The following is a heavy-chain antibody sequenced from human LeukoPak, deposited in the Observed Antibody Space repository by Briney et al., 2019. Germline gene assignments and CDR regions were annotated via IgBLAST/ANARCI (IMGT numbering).Heavy chain of an antibody. CDR2: INPNSGGT. Sequence: ASLKVSCKPSGYTFTGYYTHWVPQAPEQGHERRGWINPNSGGTNYAQPFKGRVTMPRVTSIRAAYMELSRLRFDGTAVYDSARLFGYCSGGSCYIGSPNPYFQHWGQGTLVTVSS. V-gene: IGHV1-2*02. D-gene: IGHD2-15*01. J-gene: IGHJ1*01. CDR1: GYTFTGYY. CDR3: ARLFGYCSGGSCYIGSPNPYFQH.